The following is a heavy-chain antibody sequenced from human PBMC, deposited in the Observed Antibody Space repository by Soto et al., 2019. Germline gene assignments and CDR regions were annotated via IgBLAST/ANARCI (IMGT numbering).Heavy chain of an antibody. CDR3: ARIKTYYDSRGGIAY. CDR1: GGTFSTYA. J-gene: IGHJ4*02. D-gene: IGHD3-22*01. Sequence: GASVKVSCKASGGTFSTYAISWVRQAPGQGLEWMGGIIPIFATPSYAQKFQGRVTITADKSTSTAYMELSSLRPEDTAVYYCARIKTYYDSRGGIAYWGQGALVTVSS. CDR2: IIPIFATP. V-gene: IGHV1-69*06.